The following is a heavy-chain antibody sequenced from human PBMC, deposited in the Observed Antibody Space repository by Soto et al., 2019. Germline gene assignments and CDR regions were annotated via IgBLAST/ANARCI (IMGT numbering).Heavy chain of an antibody. Sequence: EVHLLESGGGLVQPGGSLRLSCAASGFTFSNYAMTWVRQAPGKGLEWVSVISGTGGGTNNADSAKGRFTTSRDNSKNTLYLHMNSLRAEDTALFYCVKRSFYGSGIPHYYGMDLWGQGTAVTVSS. D-gene: IGHD3-10*01. CDR1: GFTFSNYA. CDR3: VKRSFYGSGIPHYYGMDL. CDR2: ISGTGGGT. V-gene: IGHV3-23*01. J-gene: IGHJ6*02.